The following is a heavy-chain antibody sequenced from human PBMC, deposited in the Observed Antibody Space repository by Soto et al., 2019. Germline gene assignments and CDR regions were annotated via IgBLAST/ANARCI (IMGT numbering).Heavy chain of an antibody. CDR2: VSYDGNSK. V-gene: IGHV3-30*18. CDR1: GFIFGSLG. CDR3: AKDLSHIGAALDY. D-gene: IGHD5-12*01. Sequence: QVQLVESGGGVVQPGRSLRLSCEASGFIFGSLGMHWVRQAPGKGLEWVALVSYDGNSKYYADSVKGRFTISRDNSKNTLSLQMNSLRAEDTAVYYCAKDLSHIGAALDYWGQGTLVTVSS. J-gene: IGHJ4*02.